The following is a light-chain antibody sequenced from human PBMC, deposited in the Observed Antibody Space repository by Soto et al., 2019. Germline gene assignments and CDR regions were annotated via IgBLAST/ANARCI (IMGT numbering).Light chain of an antibody. CDR1: DSNLGFNP. Sequence: QSVLTQPPSASGTPGQRVTISWSGSDSNLGFNPVEWYQQLPGAAPKLLIYTNNRRPSGVPDRFSGSKSGASASLAISGLQAEDEADYYCASWDDSLNGHVVFGGGTKLTVL. CDR2: TNN. J-gene: IGLJ2*01. V-gene: IGLV1-44*01. CDR3: ASWDDSLNGHVV.